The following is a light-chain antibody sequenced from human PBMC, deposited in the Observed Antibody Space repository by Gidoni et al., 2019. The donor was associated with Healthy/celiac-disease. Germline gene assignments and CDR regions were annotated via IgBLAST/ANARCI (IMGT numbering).Light chain of an antibody. J-gene: IGKJ1*01. CDR2: AAS. Sequence: AIRITQSPSSLTASTGDRVPITCRATQGISSYLAWYQQKPGKAPKLLIYAASTLQSGVPSRFSGSGSGTDFTLTISCLQSEDFATYYCQLYYSYPRTFGQGTKVEIK. CDR1: QGISSY. CDR3: QLYYSYPRT. V-gene: IGKV1-8*01.